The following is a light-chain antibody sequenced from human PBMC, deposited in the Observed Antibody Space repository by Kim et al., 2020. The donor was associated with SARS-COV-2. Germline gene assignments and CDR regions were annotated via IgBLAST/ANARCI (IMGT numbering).Light chain of an antibody. CDR1: SGNIATNY. J-gene: IGLJ3*02. V-gene: IGLV6-57*03. Sequence: NFMLTQPHSVSESPGKTVAISCTRSSGNIATNYVQWYQQRPGSAPTTVIYEDDRRPSGVPNRFSASIDRSSNSASLTISGLKTEDEADYYCQSYDSNDHNWGFGGGTQLTVL. CDR3: QSYDSNDHNWG. CDR2: EDD.